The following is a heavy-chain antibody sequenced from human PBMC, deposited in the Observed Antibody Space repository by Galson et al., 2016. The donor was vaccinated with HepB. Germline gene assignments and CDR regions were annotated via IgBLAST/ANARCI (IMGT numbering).Heavy chain of an antibody. CDR1: GFTVSNNY. J-gene: IGHJ4*02. CDR3: ARGVIVAAIFDY. D-gene: IGHD1-26*01. CDR2: ICSGGTT. V-gene: IGHV3-53*01. Sequence: SLRLSCAASGFTVSNNYMKWVRQAPGKGLEWVSLICSGGTTDYADSVKGRFTISRDNAKNQLYLQMNSLRAADTAVYYCARGVIVAAIFDYWGQGTLVTVPS.